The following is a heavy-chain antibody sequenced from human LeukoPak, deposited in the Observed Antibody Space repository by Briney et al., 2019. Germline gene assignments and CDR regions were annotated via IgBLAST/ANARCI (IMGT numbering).Heavy chain of an antibody. Sequence: GGSLRLSCAASGFTFSSYGMHWVRQAPGKGLEWVAVISYDGSNKYYADSVKGRFTISRDNSKNTLYLQMNSLRAEDTAVYYCAKEGHDYGDYYFDYWGQGTLVTVSS. D-gene: IGHD4-17*01. CDR2: ISYDGSNK. V-gene: IGHV3-30*18. J-gene: IGHJ4*02. CDR1: GFTFSSYG. CDR3: AKEGHDYGDYYFDY.